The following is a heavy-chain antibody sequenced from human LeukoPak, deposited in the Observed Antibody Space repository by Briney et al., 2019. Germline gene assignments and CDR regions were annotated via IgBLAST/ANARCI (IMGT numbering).Heavy chain of an antibody. CDR2: ISSSSSYI. Sequence: PGGSLRLSCAASGFTFSSYSMSWVRQAPGKGLEWVSSISSSSSYIYYADSVKGRFTISRDNAKNSLYLQMNSLRAEDTAVYYCARDGPVLRYFDWSPRNDYWGQGTLVTVSS. CDR1: GFTFSSYS. CDR3: ARDGPVLRYFDWSPRNDY. J-gene: IGHJ4*02. V-gene: IGHV3-21*01. D-gene: IGHD3-9*01.